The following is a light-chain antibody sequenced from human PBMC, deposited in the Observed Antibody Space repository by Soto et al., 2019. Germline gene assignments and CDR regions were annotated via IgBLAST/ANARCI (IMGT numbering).Light chain of an antibody. CDR2: GAS. CDR1: QSVNSNY. Sequence: EIVLMQSPGTLSLSPGERATLSCRASQSVNSNYLAWYQQKPGQAPRLLIYGASNMATGIPDRFSGGGSGKDFTLNISRLEPEDFAVYYCQQYGSTLSITFGQGTRLEIK. J-gene: IGKJ5*01. CDR3: QQYGSTLSIT. V-gene: IGKV3-20*01.